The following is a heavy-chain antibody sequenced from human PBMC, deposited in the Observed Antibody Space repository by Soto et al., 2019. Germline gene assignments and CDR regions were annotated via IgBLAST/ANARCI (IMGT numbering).Heavy chain of an antibody. CDR3: ARGRPGGYSYGYQIWFDP. V-gene: IGHV4-34*01. CDR2: INHSGST. D-gene: IGHD5-18*01. J-gene: IGHJ5*02. CDR1: GGSFSGYY. Sequence: QVQLQQWGAGLLKPSETLSLTCAVYGGSFSGYYWSWIRQPPGKGLEWIGEINHSGSTNYNPSLKSRVTISVDTCKNQFSLKLSSVTAADTAVYYCARGRPGGYSYGYQIWFDPWGQGTLVTVSS.